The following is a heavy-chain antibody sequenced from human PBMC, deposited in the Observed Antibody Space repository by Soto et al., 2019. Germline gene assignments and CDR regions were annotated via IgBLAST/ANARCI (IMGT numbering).Heavy chain of an antibody. D-gene: IGHD2-2*01. CDR2: IYHSGST. J-gene: IGHJ4*02. CDR1: SGSISSSNW. V-gene: IGHV4-4*02. Sequence: SETLSLTCAVSSGSISSSNWWSWVRQPPGKGLEWIGEIYHSGSTNYNPSLKSRVTISVDKSKNQFSLKLSSVTAADTAVYYCARRKRYCSSTSCYYFDYWGQGTLVTVSS. CDR3: ARRKRYCSSTSCYYFDY.